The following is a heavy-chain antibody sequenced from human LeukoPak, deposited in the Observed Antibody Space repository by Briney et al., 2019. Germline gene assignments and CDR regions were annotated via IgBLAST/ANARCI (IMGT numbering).Heavy chain of an antibody. CDR3: AREYYYDSSGYYKHFDY. Sequence: AASVNVSFKASGYTLTTYGISWVRQAPGQGLEWMGWISAYNGNTNYGQKFQGRVTMTTDTSTSTAYMELRSLRSDDMAVYYCAREYYYDSSGYYKHFDYWGQGTLVTVSS. CDR2: ISAYNGNT. CDR1: GYTLTTYG. V-gene: IGHV1-18*03. D-gene: IGHD3-22*01. J-gene: IGHJ4*02.